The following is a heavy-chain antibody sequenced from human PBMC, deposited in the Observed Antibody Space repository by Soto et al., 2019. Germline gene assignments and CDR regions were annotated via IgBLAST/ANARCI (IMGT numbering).Heavy chain of an antibody. CDR3: ARGGRLNWYFDR. CDR2: INSDGSST. D-gene: IGHD1-26*01. J-gene: IGHJ2*01. Sequence: EVQLVESGGALVQPGGSLRLSCAASGFTFSSYWMHWVRQAPGKGLVWVSRINSDGSSTSYADSVKGRFTISRDNAKNTLYLQMNSLRAEDTAVYNCARGGRLNWYFDRWGRVTLVTVSS. V-gene: IGHV3-74*01. CDR1: GFTFSSYW.